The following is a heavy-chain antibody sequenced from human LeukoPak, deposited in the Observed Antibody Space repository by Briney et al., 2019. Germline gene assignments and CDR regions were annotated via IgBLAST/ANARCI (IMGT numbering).Heavy chain of an antibody. CDR3: AREYDFWSGYYYYYGMDV. CDR2: ISAYNGNT. J-gene: IGHJ6*02. CDR1: GYTFTSYG. V-gene: IGHV1-18*01. Sequence: GASVTVSCTASGYTFTSYGISWVRQAPGQGLEWMGWISAYNGNTNYAQKLQGRVTMTTDTSTSTAYMELRSLRSGDTAVYYCAREYDFWSGYYYYYGMDVWGQGTTVTVSS. D-gene: IGHD3-3*01.